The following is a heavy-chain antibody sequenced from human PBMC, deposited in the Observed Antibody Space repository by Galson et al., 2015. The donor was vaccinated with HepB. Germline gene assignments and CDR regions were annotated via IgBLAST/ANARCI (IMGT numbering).Heavy chain of an antibody. CDR2: ISGSGGST. CDR3: ARNHYDSGSRTYGMDV. CDR1: GFTFSSYA. Sequence: SLRLSCAASGFTFSSYAMSWVRQAPGKGLEWVSAISGSGGSTYYADSVKGRFTISRDNSKNTLYLQMNSLRAEDTAVYYCARNHYDSGSRTYGMDVWGQGTTVTVSS. D-gene: IGHD3-22*01. J-gene: IGHJ6*02. V-gene: IGHV3-23*01.